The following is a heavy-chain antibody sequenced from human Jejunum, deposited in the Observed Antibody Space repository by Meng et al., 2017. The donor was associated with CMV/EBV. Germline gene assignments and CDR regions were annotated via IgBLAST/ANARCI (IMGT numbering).Heavy chain of an antibody. CDR2: GST. Sequence: LTSTVCGGSISSSIHYWTWIRQPPGKGLEWIGSGSTYYNPSLKSRVTISVDTSKNQFSLMLTSVTAADTAVYYCVDYSSSYGWFDPWGQGTLVTVTS. V-gene: IGHV4-39*01. J-gene: IGHJ5*02. CDR3: VDYSSSYGWFDP. D-gene: IGHD6-6*01. CDR1: GGSISSSIHY.